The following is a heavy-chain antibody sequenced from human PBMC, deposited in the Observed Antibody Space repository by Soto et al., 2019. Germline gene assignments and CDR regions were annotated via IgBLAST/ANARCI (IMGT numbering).Heavy chain of an antibody. CDR2: IKQDGSEK. J-gene: IGHJ6*02. V-gene: IGHV3-7*01. CDR1: GFTFSSYW. Sequence: EVQLVESGGGLVQPGGSLRLSCAASGFTFSSYWMSWVRQAPGKGLEWVANIKQDGSEKYYVDSVKGRFTISRDNAKHSLYLQMNSLRAEDTAVYYCAREGMTPASAYYSYYGMDVGGQGTTVTVSS. D-gene: IGHD4-17*01. CDR3: AREGMTPASAYYSYYGMDV.